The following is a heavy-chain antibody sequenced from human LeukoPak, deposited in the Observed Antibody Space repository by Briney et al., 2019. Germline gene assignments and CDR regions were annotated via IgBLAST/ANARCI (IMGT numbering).Heavy chain of an antibody. D-gene: IGHD3-22*01. Sequence: GGSLRLSCAASGFTFSSYWMHWVRQAPGKGLVWVSRINSDGSSTSYADSVKGRFTISRDNAKNTLYLQMNSLRAEDTAVYYCAVGFYYDSSGLDYWGQETLVTVSS. V-gene: IGHV3-74*01. CDR3: AVGFYYDSSGLDY. CDR1: GFTFSSYW. CDR2: INSDGSST. J-gene: IGHJ4*02.